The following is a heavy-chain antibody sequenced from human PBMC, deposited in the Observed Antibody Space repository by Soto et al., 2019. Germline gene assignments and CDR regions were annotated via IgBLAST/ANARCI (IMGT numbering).Heavy chain of an antibody. Sequence: HGQLQESGPGLVKPSQTLSLTCTVSGGSISSGGYYWSWIRQHPGKGLEWIGYIYYSGSTYYNPSLKSRVTISVDTSKNQFSLKLSSVTAADTAVYYCARDRTIFDRRYFDYWGQGTLVTVSS. D-gene: IGHD1-1*01. J-gene: IGHJ4*02. CDR2: IYYSGST. CDR3: ARDRTIFDRRYFDY. CDR1: GGSISSGGYY. V-gene: IGHV4-31*03.